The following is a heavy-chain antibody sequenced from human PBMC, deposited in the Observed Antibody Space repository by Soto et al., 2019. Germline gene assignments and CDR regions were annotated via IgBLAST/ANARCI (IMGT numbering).Heavy chain of an antibody. CDR3: TRDATRDSGARGWFDP. J-gene: IGHJ5*02. CDR1: GFTFRSFT. V-gene: IGHV3-21*01. D-gene: IGHD6-25*01. CDR2: ISSNSAYI. Sequence: GGSLRLSCAASGFTFRSFTMNWVRQAPGKGLEWVSTISSNSAYIYYTDALRGRFTISRDNAKNSLHLQMNSLRAEDTAVYYCTRDATRDSGARGWFDPWGPGTLVTVSS.